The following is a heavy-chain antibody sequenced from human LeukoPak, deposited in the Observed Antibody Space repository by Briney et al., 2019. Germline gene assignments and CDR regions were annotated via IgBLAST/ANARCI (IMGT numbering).Heavy chain of an antibody. CDR1: GGSISSGGYY. V-gene: IGHV4-31*03. CDR3: ARELWSSSSSPPCFDY. Sequence: SQTLSLTCTVSGGSISSGGYYWSWIRQHPGRGLEWIGYISYSGSTYYNPSLKSRVTISVDTSRNQFSLKLSSVTAADTAVYYCARELWSSSSSPPCFDYWGQGTLVTVSS. CDR2: ISYSGST. J-gene: IGHJ4*02. D-gene: IGHD6-13*01.